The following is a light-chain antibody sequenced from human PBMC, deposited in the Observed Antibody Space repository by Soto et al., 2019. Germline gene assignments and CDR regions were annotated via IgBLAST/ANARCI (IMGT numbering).Light chain of an antibody. J-gene: IGKJ5*01. CDR1: QGISSY. V-gene: IGKV1-9*01. CDR2: AAS. CDR3: QQLLSYPIT. Sequence: DIQMTQSPSSLSASVGETVTMTCRASQGISSYLAWYQQKPGKAPKLLIYAASTLQSGVPLRFSGSGSGTSFTLTISSLQPEDFATYYCQQLLSYPITFGQGTRLEIK.